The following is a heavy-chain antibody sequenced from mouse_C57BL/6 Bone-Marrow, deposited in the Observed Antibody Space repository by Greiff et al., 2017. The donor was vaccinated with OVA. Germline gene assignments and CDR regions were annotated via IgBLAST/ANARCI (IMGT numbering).Heavy chain of an antibody. V-gene: IGHV10-1*01. CDR2: IRSKSNNYAT. Sequence: EVMLVESGGGLVQPKGSLKLSCAASGFSFNTYAMNWVRQAPGKGLEWVARIRSKSNNYATYYADSVKDRFTISRDDSESMLYLQMNNLKTEDTAMYYCVRGYGYDGRHYAMGYWGQGTSVTVSS. J-gene: IGHJ4*01. CDR3: VRGYGYDGRHYAMGY. D-gene: IGHD2-2*01. CDR1: GFSFNTYA.